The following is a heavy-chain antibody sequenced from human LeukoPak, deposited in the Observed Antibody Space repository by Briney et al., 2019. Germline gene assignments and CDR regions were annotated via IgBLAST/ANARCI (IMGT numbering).Heavy chain of an antibody. J-gene: IGHJ4*02. CDR2: IKQDGSEK. D-gene: IGHD6-13*01. Sequence: GGSLRLSCAASGFTFSSYWMSRVRQAPGKGLEWVANIKQDGSEKYYVDSVKGRFTISRDNAKNSLYLQMNSLRAEDTAVYYCARDQGGQLVPRRNRWGFHYWGQGTLVTVSS. V-gene: IGHV3-7*03. CDR3: ARDQGGQLVPRRNRWGFHY. CDR1: GFTFSSYW.